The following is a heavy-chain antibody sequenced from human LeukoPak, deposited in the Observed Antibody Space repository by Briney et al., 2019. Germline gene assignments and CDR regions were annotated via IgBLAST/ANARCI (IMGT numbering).Heavy chain of an antibody. V-gene: IGHV3-23*01. D-gene: IGHD6-19*01. CDR1: GFSFSSYA. CDR2: ISGSGDNT. CDR3: AKRSGYTTGWFFDF. J-gene: IGHJ4*02. Sequence: GGSLRLSCAASGFSFSSYAMSWVRQAPGKGLEWVSSISGSGDNTYYAESVKGRFTISRDNSKNTLFLQMNSLRAENTAVFYCAKRSGYTTGWFFDFWGQGTLVTVSS.